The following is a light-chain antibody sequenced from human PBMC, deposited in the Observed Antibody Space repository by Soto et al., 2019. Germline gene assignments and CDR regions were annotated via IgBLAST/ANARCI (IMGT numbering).Light chain of an antibody. CDR2: GAS. Sequence: EIVMTQSRATLSVSPGERATLSCRASQSVSSNLAWYQQKPGQAPRLRSYGASTRATGIPARFSGSVSGTEFTLTISSLQSEAFAVYSCQQYNNWPPVTVGQGTKV. CDR1: QSVSSN. V-gene: IGKV3-15*01. J-gene: IGKJ1*01. CDR3: QQYNNWPPVT.